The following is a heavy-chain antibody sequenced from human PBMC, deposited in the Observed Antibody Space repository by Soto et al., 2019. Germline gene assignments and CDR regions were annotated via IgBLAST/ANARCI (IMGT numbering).Heavy chain of an antibody. D-gene: IGHD6-19*01. CDR3: AKDYIAVAGYYDGMDV. CDR2: ISYDGSNK. CDR1: GFTFSSYG. V-gene: IGHV3-30*18. J-gene: IGHJ6*02. Sequence: QVQLVESGGGVVQPGRSLRLSCAASGFTFSSYGMHWVRQAPGKGLEWVAVISYDGSNKYYADSVKGRFTISRDNSKNTLGLQMNSLRGEDTAVYYCAKDYIAVAGYYDGMDVWGQGTTVTVSS.